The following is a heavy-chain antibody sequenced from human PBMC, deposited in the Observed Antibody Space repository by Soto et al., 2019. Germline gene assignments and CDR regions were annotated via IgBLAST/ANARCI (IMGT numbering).Heavy chain of an antibody. V-gene: IGHV4-30-4*01. J-gene: IGHJ4*02. CDR3: ARSHYDFWSGHHPFDY. CDR2: IYYSGST. CDR1: GGSISSGDYY. Sequence: RSLTCTVSGGSISSGDYYWSWIRQPPGKGLEWIGYIYYSGSTYYNPSLKSRVTISVDTSKNQFSLKLSSVTAADTAVYYCARSHYDFWSGHHPFDYWGQGTLVTVSS. D-gene: IGHD3-3*01.